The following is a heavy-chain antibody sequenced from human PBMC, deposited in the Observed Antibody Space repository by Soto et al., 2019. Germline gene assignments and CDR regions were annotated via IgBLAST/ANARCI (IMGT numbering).Heavy chain of an antibody. Sequence: PRLSCAASGFTFSSYAMSWVRQAPGKGLEWVSAISGSGGSTYYADSVKGRFTISRDNSKNTLYLQMNSLRAEDTAVYYCAKDRSMVRDYYFDYWGQGTLVTVSS. D-gene: IGHD3-10*01. CDR1: GFTFSSYA. V-gene: IGHV3-23*01. J-gene: IGHJ4*02. CDR2: ISGSGGST. CDR3: AKDRSMVRDYYFDY.